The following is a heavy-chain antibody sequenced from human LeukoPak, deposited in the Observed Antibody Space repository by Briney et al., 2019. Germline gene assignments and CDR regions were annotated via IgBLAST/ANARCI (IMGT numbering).Heavy chain of an antibody. Sequence: PSETLSLTCTVSGGSISSSSDFWGWVRQAPGKGLEWVASIKEDGSRKNYVDSVKGRFTISRDNAKNSLYLQMNSLRAEDTAVYYCASYSIGAPQYFQHWGQGTLVTVSS. J-gene: IGHJ1*01. CDR2: IKEDGSRK. D-gene: IGHD6-25*01. CDR1: GGSISSSSDF. CDR3: ASYSIGAPQYFQH. V-gene: IGHV3-7*03.